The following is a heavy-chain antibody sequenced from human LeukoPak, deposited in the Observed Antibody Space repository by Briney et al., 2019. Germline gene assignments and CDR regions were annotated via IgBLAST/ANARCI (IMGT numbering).Heavy chain of an antibody. Sequence: GASVRVSCTTSGYTFSNYNINWVRQAPGQGLEWMGIINPSGGSTSYAQKFQGRVTMTTDTSTSTAYMELRSLRSDDTAVYYCARGQYSSSWYGERWGQGTLVTVSS. CDR3: ARGQYSSSWYGER. CDR2: INPSGGST. D-gene: IGHD6-13*01. J-gene: IGHJ4*02. V-gene: IGHV1-46*01. CDR1: GYTFSNYN.